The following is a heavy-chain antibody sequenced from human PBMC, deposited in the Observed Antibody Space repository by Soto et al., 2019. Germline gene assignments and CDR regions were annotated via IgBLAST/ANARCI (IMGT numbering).Heavy chain of an antibody. Sequence: PGGSLRLACAASGFTVSNNYMSWVRQAPGKGLEWISYISGSETSKWYADSVKGRFTISRDNAKNSLYLQMNSLRAEDTAVYYCERDYYGSGSYYNPLDYWGQGSLVTVSS. D-gene: IGHD3-10*01. CDR2: ISGSETSK. J-gene: IGHJ4*02. CDR3: ERDYYGSGSYYNPLDY. CDR1: GFTVSNNY. V-gene: IGHV3-11*04.